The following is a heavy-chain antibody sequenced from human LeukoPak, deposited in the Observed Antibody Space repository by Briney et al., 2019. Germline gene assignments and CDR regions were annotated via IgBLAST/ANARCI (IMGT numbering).Heavy chain of an antibody. V-gene: IGHV4-34*01. D-gene: IGHD6-19*01. Sequence: PSETLSLTCAVYGGSFSGYYWSWIRQPPGKGLEWIGEINHSGSTNYNPSLKSRVTISVDTSKNQFSLKLSSVTAADTAVYYCAKDPRTGAVSGIFYFDYWGQGTLLTVSS. CDR2: INHSGST. CDR1: GGSFSGYY. J-gene: IGHJ4*02. CDR3: AKDPRTGAVSGIFYFDY.